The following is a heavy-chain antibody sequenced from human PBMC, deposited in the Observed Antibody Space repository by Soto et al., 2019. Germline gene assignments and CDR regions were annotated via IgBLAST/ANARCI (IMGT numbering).Heavy chain of an antibody. J-gene: IGHJ4*02. CDR2: ISTDNGNT. V-gene: IGHV1-18*01. CDR1: GYTFNSYG. Sequence: ASVKVSCKAAGYTFNSYGISWVRQVPGQGLEWMGWISTDNGNTKYSQKFQGRVTITRDTSASTAYMELSSLRSEDTAVYYCARTIITICGVVPGYYFDYWGQGTMVTVSS. CDR3: ARTIITICGVVPGYYFDY. D-gene: IGHD3-3*01.